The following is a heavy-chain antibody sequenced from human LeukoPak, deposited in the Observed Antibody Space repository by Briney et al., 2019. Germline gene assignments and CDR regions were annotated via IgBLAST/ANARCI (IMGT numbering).Heavy chain of an antibody. J-gene: IGHJ4*02. CDR2: ISGSGGST. V-gene: IGHV3-23*01. D-gene: IGHD3-3*01. CDR1: GFTFSSYA. CDR3: AKRGDYDFWSGYYAPFDY. Sequence: GGSLRLSCAASGFTFSSYAMSWVRQVPGKGLEWVSAISGSGGSTYYADSVKGRFTISRDNSKNTLYLQMNSLRAEDTAVYYCAKRGDYDFWSGYYAPFDYWGQGTLVTVSS.